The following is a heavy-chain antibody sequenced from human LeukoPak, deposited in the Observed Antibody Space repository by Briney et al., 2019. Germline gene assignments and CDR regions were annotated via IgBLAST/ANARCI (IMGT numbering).Heavy chain of an antibody. CDR3: ARGFLVGRSPEVYYFDY. CDR1: GGSISSSSYY. J-gene: IGHJ4*02. CDR2: IYYTGST. V-gene: IGHV4-39*07. Sequence: KPSETLSLTCTVSGGSISSSSYYWGWIRQPPGKGLEWIGCIYYTGSTYYNPSLKSRVTISVDTSKNQFSLRLSSVTAADTAVYYCARGFLVGRSPEVYYFDYWGQGTLVTVSS. D-gene: IGHD1-26*01.